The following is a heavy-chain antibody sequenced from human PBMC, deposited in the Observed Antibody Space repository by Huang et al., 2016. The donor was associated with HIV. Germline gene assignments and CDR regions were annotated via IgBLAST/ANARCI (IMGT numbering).Heavy chain of an antibody. D-gene: IGHD2-15*01. V-gene: IGHV4-30-2*01. Sequence: QLQLQESGSGLVKPSQTLSLTCAVSGGSIRSGGYSWSWIRQPPGRGLEWIGYIYHSGITYYNPSLKSRVTISVDRSKNQFALKLSSVTAADTAVYYWARQDSGDAFDIWGQGTMVTVSS. J-gene: IGHJ3*02. CDR3: ARQDSGDAFDI. CDR1: GGSIRSGGYS. CDR2: IYHSGIT.